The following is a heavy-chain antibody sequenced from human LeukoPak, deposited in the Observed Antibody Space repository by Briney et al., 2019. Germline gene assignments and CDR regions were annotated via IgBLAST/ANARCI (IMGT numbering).Heavy chain of an antibody. Sequence: GGSLRLSCAASGFTFSSSAMSWVRQAPGKGLEWVSEISASGGPHYADSVKGRFTISRDNAKNSLYLQMNSLRAEDTAVYYCARFKYSSSDLDYWGQGTLVTVSS. V-gene: IGHV3-23*01. J-gene: IGHJ4*02. CDR3: ARFKYSSSDLDY. CDR1: GFTFSSSA. D-gene: IGHD6-6*01. CDR2: ISASGGP.